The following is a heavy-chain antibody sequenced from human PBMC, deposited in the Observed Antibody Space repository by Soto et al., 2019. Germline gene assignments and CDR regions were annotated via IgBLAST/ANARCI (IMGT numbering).Heavy chain of an antibody. CDR2: ISGYNGDI. V-gene: IGHV1-18*01. CDR3: ARYVVLLSLCRTTSCCLAA. D-gene: IGHD6-19*01. Sequence: QAQMVQSGAEVKKPGASVKVSCRTSGYTFTTYGVSWVREAPGQGLEWMGWISGYNGDITYAERLQGRLTMTTDTSTSTAYRELWNLRPADTAVDFCARYVVLLSLCRTTSCCLAAWGQGTLVTVSS. CDR1: GYTFTTYG. J-gene: IGHJ5*02.